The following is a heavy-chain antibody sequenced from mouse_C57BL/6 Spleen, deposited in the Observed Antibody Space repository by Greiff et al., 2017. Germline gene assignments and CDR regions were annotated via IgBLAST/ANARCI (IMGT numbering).Heavy chain of an antibody. Sequence: QVQLQQPGAELVKPGASVKLSCKASGYTFTSYWMHWVKQRPGQGLEWIGMIHPNSGSTNYNEKFKGKATLTADKSSSTAYMELRSLTSEDSAVYFCARSITTVVGYYYAMDYWGQGTSVTVSS. CDR3: ARSITTVVGYYYAMDY. D-gene: IGHD1-1*01. CDR1: GYTFTSYW. J-gene: IGHJ4*01. CDR2: IHPNSGST. V-gene: IGHV1-64*01.